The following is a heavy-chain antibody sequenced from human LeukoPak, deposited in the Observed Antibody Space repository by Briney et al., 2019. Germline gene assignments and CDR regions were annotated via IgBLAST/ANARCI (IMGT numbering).Heavy chain of an antibody. CDR2: IYPGDSDT. J-gene: IGHJ4*02. CDR3: ARSYCSGGSCYPSYFDY. Sequence: GESLKISCKGSGYSFTSYWIGWVRQMPGKGLEWMGIIYPGDSDTRYSPSFQGQVTISADKSISTAYLQWSSLKASDTAMYYWARSYCSGGSCYPSYFDYWGQGTLVTVSS. D-gene: IGHD2-15*01. V-gene: IGHV5-51*01. CDR1: GYSFTSYW.